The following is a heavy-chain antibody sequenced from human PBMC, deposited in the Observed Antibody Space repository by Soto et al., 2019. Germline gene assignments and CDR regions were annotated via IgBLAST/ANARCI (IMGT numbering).Heavy chain of an antibody. V-gene: IGHV4-59*01. D-gene: IGHD3-22*01. CDR3: ASSGIVGSEVNTWFDP. Sequence: PSETLSLTCTFSAVSITTSYWSCIRHPLGKALEWIGYISYRGSTNYNPSLKSRLTISIDTSKSQISLKLTSMTTADTAVYYCASSGIVGSEVNTWFDPWGQVTLVNVSS. CDR1: AVSITTSY. J-gene: IGHJ5*02. CDR2: ISYRGST.